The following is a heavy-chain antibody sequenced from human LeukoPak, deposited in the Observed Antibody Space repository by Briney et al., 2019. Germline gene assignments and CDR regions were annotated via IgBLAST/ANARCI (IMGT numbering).Heavy chain of an antibody. CDR3: ARGPSGHRSDFDY. D-gene: IGHD1-1*01. J-gene: IGHJ4*02. CDR1: GYTFINYD. V-gene: IGHV1-8*02. Sequence: ASVNVSFKASGYTFINYDINWVRQATGQGLEWMAWMNPSSGNTAYAQKFQGRVTLTRDTSIDTAYMELSSLRSEDTAVYYCARGPSGHRSDFDYWGQGTLVTVSS. CDR2: MNPSSGNT.